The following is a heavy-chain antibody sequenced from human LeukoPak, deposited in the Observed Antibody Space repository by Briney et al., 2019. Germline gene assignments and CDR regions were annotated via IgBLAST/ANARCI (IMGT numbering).Heavy chain of an antibody. CDR1: GFTFNSYS. CDR3: ARGRGSPFDY. CDR2: INHSGST. J-gene: IGHJ4*02. V-gene: IGHV4-34*01. Sequence: GALRLSCAASGFTFNSYSMNWVRQAPGKGLEWIGEINHSGSTNYNPSLKSRVTISVDTSKNQFSLKLSSVTAADTAVYYCARGRGSPFDYWGQGTLVTVSS.